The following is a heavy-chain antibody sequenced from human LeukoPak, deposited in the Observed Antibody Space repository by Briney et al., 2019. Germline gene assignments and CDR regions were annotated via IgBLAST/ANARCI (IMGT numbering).Heavy chain of an antibody. Sequence: SGTLSLTCTVSGGSISSSSYYWGWIRQPPGKGLEWIGSIYYSGSTYYNPSLKSRVTISVDTSKNQFSLKLSSVTAADTAVYYCARDTNYYDSSGYYRELDYWGQGTLVTVSS. V-gene: IGHV4-39*07. D-gene: IGHD3-22*01. CDR3: ARDTNYYDSSGYYRELDY. CDR1: GGSISSSSYY. CDR2: IYYSGST. J-gene: IGHJ4*02.